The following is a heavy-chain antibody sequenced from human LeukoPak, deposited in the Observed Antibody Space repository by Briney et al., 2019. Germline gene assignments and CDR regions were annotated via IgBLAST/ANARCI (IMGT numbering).Heavy chain of an antibody. V-gene: IGHV3-23*01. CDR2: ISGSSGST. CDR1: GFTFSSYA. Sequence: GGSLRLSCAASGFTFSSYAMTWVRQAPGKGLEWVSIISGSSGSTYYADSVKGRFTISRDNSKNTLYLQMNSLRAEDTAVYYCAKKDSSSSRPPWFDPWGQGTLVTVSS. D-gene: IGHD6-13*01. CDR3: AKKDSSSSRPPWFDP. J-gene: IGHJ5*02.